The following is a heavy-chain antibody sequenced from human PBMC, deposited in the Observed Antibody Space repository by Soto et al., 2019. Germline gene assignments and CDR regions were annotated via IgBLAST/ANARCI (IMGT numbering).Heavy chain of an antibody. V-gene: IGHV3-48*03. Sequence: PGGSLRLSCAASGFTFSSYEMNWVRQAPGKGLEWVSYISSSGSTIYYADSVKGRFTISRDNAKNSLYLQMNSLRAEDTAVYYCARPNDYGDYYFDYWGQGTLVTVSS. CDR2: ISSSGSTI. CDR1: GFTFSSYE. CDR3: ARPNDYGDYYFDY. D-gene: IGHD4-17*01. J-gene: IGHJ4*02.